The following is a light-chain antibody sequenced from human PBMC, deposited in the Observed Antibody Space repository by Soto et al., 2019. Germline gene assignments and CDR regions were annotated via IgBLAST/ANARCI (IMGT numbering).Light chain of an antibody. V-gene: IGKV3-11*01. Sequence: EIVLTQSPATLSLSPGERATLSCRASQSVSSYLVWYQRKPGQAPRLLIYDASNRATGIPARFSGSGSGTDFTLTISSLEPEDFAVYYCQQRSNWLFTFGPGTKVGIK. J-gene: IGKJ3*01. CDR2: DAS. CDR3: QQRSNWLFT. CDR1: QSVSSY.